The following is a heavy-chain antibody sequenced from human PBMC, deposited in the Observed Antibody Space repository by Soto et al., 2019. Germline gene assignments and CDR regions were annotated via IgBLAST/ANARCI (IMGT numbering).Heavy chain of an antibody. V-gene: IGHV3-33*01. CDR1: GFTFSSYG. J-gene: IGHJ4*02. D-gene: IGHD3-22*01. CDR2: IWYDGSNK. CDR3: ARVGDTMIVVDPYYFDY. Sequence: QVQLVESGGGVVQPGRSLRLSCAASGFTFSSYGMHWVRQAPGKGLEWVAVIWYDGSNKYYADSVKGRFTISRDNSKNTLYLQMNSLRVEDTAVYYCARVGDTMIVVDPYYFDYWGQGTLVTVSS.